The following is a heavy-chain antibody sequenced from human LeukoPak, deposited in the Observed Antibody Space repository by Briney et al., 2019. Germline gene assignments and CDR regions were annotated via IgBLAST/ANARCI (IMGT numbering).Heavy chain of an antibody. Sequence: GEAPKISCQGSGYSFTTYWIGWVRQMPGEGLEWVGIIYPGDSDARYSPSFEGQVTLSVDKSISTAYLQWSSLKASDPAVYYCARRGILRESLDYWGQGTLVTVSS. CDR3: ARRGILRESLDY. CDR1: GYSFTTYW. V-gene: IGHV5-51*01. J-gene: IGHJ4*02. CDR2: IYPGDSDA. D-gene: IGHD3-9*01.